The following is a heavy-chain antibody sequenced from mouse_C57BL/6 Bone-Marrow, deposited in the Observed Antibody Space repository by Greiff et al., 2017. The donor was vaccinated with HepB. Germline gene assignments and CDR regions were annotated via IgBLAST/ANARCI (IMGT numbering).Heavy chain of an antibody. CDR3: VSYYDYDEAWFAY. V-gene: IGHV10-1*01. CDR1: GFSFNTYA. D-gene: IGHD2-4*01. CDR2: IRSKSNNYAT. J-gene: IGHJ3*01. Sequence: EVQLVESGGGLVQPKGSLKLSCAASGFSFNTYAMNWVRQAPGKGLEWVARIRSKSNNYATYYADSVKDRFTISRDDSESMLYLQMNNLKTEDTAMYYCVSYYDYDEAWFAYWGQGTLVTVSA.